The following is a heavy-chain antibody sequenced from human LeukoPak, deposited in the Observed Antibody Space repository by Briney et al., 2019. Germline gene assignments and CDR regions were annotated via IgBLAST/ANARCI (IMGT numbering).Heavy chain of an antibody. V-gene: IGHV3-66*01. J-gene: IGHJ4*02. Sequence: GASLRLSCAASGFTVSSNYMSWVRQAPGKGLEWVSVIYSGGSTYYGDSVKGRFTISRDSSKNTLYLQMNSLRAEDTAVYYCARGFSGSQSPFDYWGQGTLVTVSS. D-gene: IGHD1-26*01. CDR2: IYSGGST. CDR3: ARGFSGSQSPFDY. CDR1: GFTVSSNY.